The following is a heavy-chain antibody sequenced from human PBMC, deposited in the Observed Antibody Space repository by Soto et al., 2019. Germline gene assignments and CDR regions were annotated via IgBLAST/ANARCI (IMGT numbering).Heavy chain of an antibody. D-gene: IGHD5-18*01. CDR1: GGSIISYY. Sequence: SETLSLTCTVSGGSIISYYWSWIRQPPGKGLEWIGYIYYSGSTNYYNPSLKSRVTISVDTSKNQFSLKLSSVTAADTAIYYCARVPVRGYSYGHFDYWGQGTLVTVSS. CDR2: IYYSGST. CDR3: ARVPVRGYSYGHFDY. J-gene: IGHJ4*02. V-gene: IGHV4-59*01.